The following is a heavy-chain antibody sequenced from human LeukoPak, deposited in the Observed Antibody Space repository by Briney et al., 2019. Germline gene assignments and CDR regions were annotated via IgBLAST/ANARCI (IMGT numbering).Heavy chain of an antibody. V-gene: IGHV3-74*01. CDR3: ARDASPGYFDL. Sequence: GGSLRLSCAVSGFTFSSYWMHWVRQGPGKGLAWVSRITSDGSATDYAASVKGRFTISRDNAKNTLYLHMDSLRAEDTAVYYCARDASPGYFDLWGRGTLVTVSS. J-gene: IGHJ2*01. CDR1: GFTFSSYW. CDR2: ITSDGSAT. D-gene: IGHD2-15*01.